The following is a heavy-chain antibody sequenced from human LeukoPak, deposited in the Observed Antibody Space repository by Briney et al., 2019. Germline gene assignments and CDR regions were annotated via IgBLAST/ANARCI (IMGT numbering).Heavy chain of an antibody. CDR3: AGHHPRNTVDF. D-gene: IGHD2-8*02. V-gene: IGHV4-28*01. Sequence: SETLSLTCAVSGYSISSSNWWGWIRQPPGKGLEWIGYIYYSGSTYYNPSLKSRVTISLDTSKNQFSLKLSSVTAADTAVYYCAGHHPRNTVDFWGQGTLVTVSS. J-gene: IGHJ4*02. CDR2: IYYSGST. CDR1: GYSISSSNW.